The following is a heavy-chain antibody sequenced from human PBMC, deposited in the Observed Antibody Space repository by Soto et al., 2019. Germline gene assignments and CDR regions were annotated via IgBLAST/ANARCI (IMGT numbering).Heavy chain of an antibody. J-gene: IGHJ4*02. CDR1: GFTFNNYA. Sequence: QVQLVESGGGVVQPGRSLRVSCAASGFTFNNYALVHWVRQAPGKGLEWVAVISFDGSNKCYADSVKGRFTISRDDSKNTLYLQMNSLRIEDTAVYYCAGGENGVYGFFDYWGQGTLVTVSS. CDR2: ISFDGSNK. CDR3: AGGENGVYGFFDY. V-gene: IGHV3-30-3*01. D-gene: IGHD2-8*01.